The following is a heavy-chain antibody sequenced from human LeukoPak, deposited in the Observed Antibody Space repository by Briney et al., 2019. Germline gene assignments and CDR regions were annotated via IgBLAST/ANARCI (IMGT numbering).Heavy chain of an antibody. CDR2: ISTNGGTT. Sequence: GGSLRLSCAGSGFSFNNYAMHWVRQAPGKGLEYVSAISTNGGTTYYANAVKGRFTISRDNSKNTLYLQMGSLRAEDTAVYYCAKIKYGGDTYGRVKDWGQGTLVTVSS. J-gene: IGHJ4*02. CDR3: AKIKYGGDTYGRVKD. D-gene: IGHD5-18*01. V-gene: IGHV3-64*01. CDR1: GFSFNNYA.